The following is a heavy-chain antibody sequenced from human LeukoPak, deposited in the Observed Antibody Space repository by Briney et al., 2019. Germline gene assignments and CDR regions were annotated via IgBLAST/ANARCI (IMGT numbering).Heavy chain of an antibody. V-gene: IGHV4-4*07. Sequence: SETLSLTCTVSGGSISSYYWSWIRQPAGKGLEWIGRIYTSGSTNYNPSLKSRVTMSVDTSKNQFSLKLSSVTAADTAVYYCAREAIAAAATGFDPWGQGTLATVSS. CDR1: GGSISSYY. D-gene: IGHD6-13*01. J-gene: IGHJ5*02. CDR3: AREAIAAAATGFDP. CDR2: IYTSGST.